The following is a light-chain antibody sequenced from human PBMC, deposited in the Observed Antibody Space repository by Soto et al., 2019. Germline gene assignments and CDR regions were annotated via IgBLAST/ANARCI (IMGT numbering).Light chain of an antibody. V-gene: IGKV2-28*01. CDR3: MQALQTPLT. CDR2: MGS. CDR1: QSLLHSHGYTY. Sequence: DIVMTQSPVSLPVTPGEPASISCRSSQSLLHSHGYTYLDWYVQKPGQSPQLLIYMGSTRASGVPDRISGSVSGTDFTLKISRVEAEDVGVYYCMQALQTPLTFGGGTRVEIK. J-gene: IGKJ4*01.